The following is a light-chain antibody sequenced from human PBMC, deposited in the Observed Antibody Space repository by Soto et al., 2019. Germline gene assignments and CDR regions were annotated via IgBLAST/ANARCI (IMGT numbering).Light chain of an antibody. Sequence: EIVLTQSPGTLSLSPGARATLSCRASQSVSSNYLAWYQQRPGQAPRLLIYGASGRATGIPDRFSGSGSGTDFTLTISRLEPEDFAVYYCQYYDTFHTFGQGTKVDIK. CDR2: GAS. V-gene: IGKV3-20*01. CDR1: QSVSSNY. J-gene: IGKJ1*01. CDR3: QYYDTFHT.